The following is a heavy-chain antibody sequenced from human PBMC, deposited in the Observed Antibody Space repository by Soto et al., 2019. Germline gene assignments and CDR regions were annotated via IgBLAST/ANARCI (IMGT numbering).Heavy chain of an antibody. CDR1: GGSISSYY. Sequence: SETLSLTCTVSGGSISSYYWSWIRQPPGKGLEWIGYIYYSGSTNYNPSLKSRVTISVNTSKNQFSLKLSSVTAADTVVYYCARSLSYGDIDYWGQGTLVTVSS. CDR2: IYYSGST. J-gene: IGHJ4*02. V-gene: IGHV4-59*12. D-gene: IGHD4-17*01. CDR3: ARSLSYGDIDY.